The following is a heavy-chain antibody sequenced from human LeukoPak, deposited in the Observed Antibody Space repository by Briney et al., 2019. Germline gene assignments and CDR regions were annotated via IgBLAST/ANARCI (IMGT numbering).Heavy chain of an antibody. V-gene: IGHV1-46*01. CDR3: ARDYGANYYYYYMDV. J-gene: IGHJ6*03. D-gene: IGHD4-17*01. Sequence: AASVKVSCKASGYTFTSYYMHWVRQAPGQGLEWMGIINPSGGSTSYAQKFQGRVTMTRDMSTSTVYMELSSLRSEDTAVYYCARDYGANYYYYYMDVWGKGTTVTVSS. CDR1: GYTFTSYY. CDR2: INPSGGST.